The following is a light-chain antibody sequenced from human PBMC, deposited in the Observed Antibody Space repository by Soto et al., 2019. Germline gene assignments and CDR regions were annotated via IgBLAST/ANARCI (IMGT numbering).Light chain of an antibody. CDR3: QHYNNWPLT. Sequence: ERVMTQSPATLAVSPGGRATLSCRASESVNRNLAWYQQRPGQSPRLLLYGASTRATGTPARFSGSGSGTEFTLTITSLQSDDFALYFCQHYNNWPLTFGGGTKVDIK. J-gene: IGKJ4*01. CDR2: GAS. CDR1: ESVNRN. V-gene: IGKV3-15*01.